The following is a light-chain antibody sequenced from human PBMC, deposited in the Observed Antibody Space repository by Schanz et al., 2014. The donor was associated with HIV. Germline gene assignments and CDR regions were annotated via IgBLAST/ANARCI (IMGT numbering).Light chain of an antibody. CDR2: DTS. CDR3: QQRSNWPRYT. V-gene: IGKV3-11*01. CDR1: QSIGSN. Sequence: EMVMTQSPATLSASPGERATLSCRASQSIGSNLAWYQQKPGQAPRLLIYDTSNRATGIPARFSGSGSGTDFTLTISSLEPEDFAVYFCQQRSNWPRYTFGQGTKLEIK. J-gene: IGKJ2*01.